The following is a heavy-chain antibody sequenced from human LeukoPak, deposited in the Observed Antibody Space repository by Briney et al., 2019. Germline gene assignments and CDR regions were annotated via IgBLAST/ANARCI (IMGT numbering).Heavy chain of an antibody. Sequence: PGRSLRLSCAASGFTFSSYGMQWVRQAPGKGLEWVAVISYDGSNKYYADSVKGRFTISRDNAKNSLYLQMNSLRAEDTAVYYCARLGLDNDAFDIWGQGTMVTVSS. CDR2: ISYDGSNK. D-gene: IGHD3-10*01. V-gene: IGHV3-30*03. CDR3: ARLGLDNDAFDI. CDR1: GFTFSSYG. J-gene: IGHJ3*02.